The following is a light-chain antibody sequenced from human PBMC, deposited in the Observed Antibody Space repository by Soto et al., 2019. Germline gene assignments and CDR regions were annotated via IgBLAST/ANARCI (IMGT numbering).Light chain of an antibody. V-gene: IGKV4-1*01. CDR2: WAS. J-gene: IGKJ5*01. Sequence: DLALTQSPDSLTLSLGERATINCKSSQSGLYSSYNKSYLAPYQVKPGRPPKTLFSWASTREPGVPDRISGSGSGTDFTLTISSLQAEDAGVYYCQQYYSTLITFGQGTKLEIK. CDR3: QQYYSTLIT. CDR1: QSGLYSSYNKSY.